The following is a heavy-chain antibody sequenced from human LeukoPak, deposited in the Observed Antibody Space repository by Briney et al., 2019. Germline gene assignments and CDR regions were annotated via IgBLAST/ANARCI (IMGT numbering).Heavy chain of an antibody. CDR1: GFTFSDHY. Sequence: GGSLRLSCAASGFTFSDHYMDWVRQVPGKGLEWVGRTRNKANSYTTEYAASVKGRFTISRDDSKNSLHLQMNSLKTEDTAVYYCARETTVAGFDAFDIWGQGTMVTVSS. D-gene: IGHD6-19*01. CDR2: TRNKANSYTT. CDR3: ARETTVAGFDAFDI. V-gene: IGHV3-72*01. J-gene: IGHJ3*02.